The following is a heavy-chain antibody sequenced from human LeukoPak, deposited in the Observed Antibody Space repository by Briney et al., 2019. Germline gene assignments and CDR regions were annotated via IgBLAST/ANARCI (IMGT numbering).Heavy chain of an antibody. CDR3: ARVGIYGDYGRYFDY. J-gene: IGHJ4*02. CDR2: IYYSGST. CDR1: GGSISSYY. D-gene: IGHD4-17*01. Sequence: SETLSLTCTVSGGSISSYYWSWIRQPPGKGLEWIGYIYYSGSTNYNPSLKSRVTISVDTSKNQFSPKLSSVTAADTAVYYCARVGIYGDYGRYFDYWGQGTLVTVSS. V-gene: IGHV4-59*01.